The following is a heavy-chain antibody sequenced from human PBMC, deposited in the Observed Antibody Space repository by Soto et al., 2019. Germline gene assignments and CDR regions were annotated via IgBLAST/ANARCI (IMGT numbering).Heavy chain of an antibody. D-gene: IGHD6-25*01. CDR1: GFAFSTYA. CDR2: IWYDGSHQ. Sequence: QVQLVESGGGVVQPGRSLRLSCVTSGFAFSTYAIHWVRQAPGKGLEWVAVIWYDGSHQYYVDSVKGRFTISRDNTRNTLYLQMNSLTAEDTAVYYCARDHGGTNSYFDYWGQGTLVTGSS. CDR3: ARDHGGTNSYFDY. V-gene: IGHV3-33*01. J-gene: IGHJ4*02.